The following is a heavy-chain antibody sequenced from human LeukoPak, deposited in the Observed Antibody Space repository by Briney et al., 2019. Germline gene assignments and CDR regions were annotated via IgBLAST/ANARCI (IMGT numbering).Heavy chain of an antibody. CDR1: GFTFSSYG. D-gene: IGHD2-2*01. CDR3: AKDRCSSTSCYFHYFDY. Sequence: GGSLRLSCAASGFTFSSYGTHWVRQAPGKGLEWVAVISYDGSNKYYADSVKGRFTISRDNSKNTLYLQMNSLRAEDTAVYYCAKDRCSSTSCYFHYFDYWGQGTLVTVSS. V-gene: IGHV3-30*18. J-gene: IGHJ4*02. CDR2: ISYDGSNK.